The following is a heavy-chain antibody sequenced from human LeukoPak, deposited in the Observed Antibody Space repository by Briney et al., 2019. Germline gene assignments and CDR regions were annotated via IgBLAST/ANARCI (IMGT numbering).Heavy chain of an antibody. V-gene: IGHV4-4*07. CDR2: ISTSGTT. Sequence: SETLSLTCTVSGGSLSSYYWSWIRQPAGKGLEWIGRISTSGTTNYNPSLKSRVTISVDTSKNQFSLKLSSVTAADTAVYYCARGGDTAMDYWGQGTLVTVSS. J-gene: IGHJ4*02. CDR3: ARGGDTAMDY. D-gene: IGHD5-18*01. CDR1: GGSLSSYY.